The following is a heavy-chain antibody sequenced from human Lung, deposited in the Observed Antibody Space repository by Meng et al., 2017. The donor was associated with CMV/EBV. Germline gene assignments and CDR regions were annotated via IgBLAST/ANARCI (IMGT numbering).Heavy chain of an antibody. D-gene: IGHD3-3*01. V-gene: IGHV3-74*01. J-gene: IGHJ4*02. Sequence: SCAASGFTFSCFWVHWVRQVPGKGLVWVSRINEDGTTTNYADSVKGRFTISRDNARNTVYLQMNSLKVEDTAVYYCARDIGGVSGYWGQGTLVTVSS. CDR2: INEDGTTT. CDR3: ARDIGGVSGY. CDR1: GFTFSCFW.